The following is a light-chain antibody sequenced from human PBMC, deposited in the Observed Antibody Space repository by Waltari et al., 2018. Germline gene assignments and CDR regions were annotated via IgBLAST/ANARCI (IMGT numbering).Light chain of an antibody. CDR3: QKYNSVPYT. V-gene: IGKV1-27*01. J-gene: IGKJ2*01. CDR2: AAS. CDR1: QDISNS. Sequence: DIQMTQSPSSLSASVGDRVTITCRASQDISNSLAWYQQKPGKVPKLLISAASTLQSGVPSRSSGSGSGTDFTLTIGSLQPEDVATYYCQKYNSVPYTFGQGTKLEIK.